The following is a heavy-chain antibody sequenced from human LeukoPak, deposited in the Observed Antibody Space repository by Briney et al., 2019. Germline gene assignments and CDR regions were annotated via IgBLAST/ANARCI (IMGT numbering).Heavy chain of an antibody. J-gene: IGHJ3*01. Sequence: PSETLSLTCPVSGASVHSFYWSWIRQPPGKGLEWIGYTHYTGRSKYNPSLKSRVTMSVDTSKNEFSLKLTSVTPADTVVYFCSGSLSGWDAFDFWGPGTMLTVSS. D-gene: IGHD6-19*01. CDR2: THYTGRS. CDR3: SGSLSGWDAFDF. CDR1: GASVHSFY. V-gene: IGHV4-59*02.